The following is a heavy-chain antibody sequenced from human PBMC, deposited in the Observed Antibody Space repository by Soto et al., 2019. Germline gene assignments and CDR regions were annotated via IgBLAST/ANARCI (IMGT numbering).Heavy chain of an antibody. CDR1: GGSISSGGYY. J-gene: IGHJ4*02. CDR2: IYDSGST. D-gene: IGHD3-9*01. V-gene: IGHV4-31*03. Sequence: QVQLQESGPGLVKPSQTLSLTCTVSGGSISSGGYYWSWIRQHPGKGLEWIGCIYDSGSTSYNPSLNSRLTISVDTSKTQFSLKLTSVTVADMAVYYCARTSLAYYDILTGYYSDYWGQGTLVTVSS. CDR3: ARTSLAYYDILTGYYSDY.